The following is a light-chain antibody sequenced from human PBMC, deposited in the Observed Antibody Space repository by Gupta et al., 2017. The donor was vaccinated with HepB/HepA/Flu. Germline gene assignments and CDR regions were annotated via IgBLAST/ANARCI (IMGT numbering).Light chain of an antibody. Sequence: SYELTQPPSVSVSPGQPARITCSGDALPKKSVYWYQQKPGQAPVLVVYKDSERPSGIPERFTGSSSGTIVTLSISGVQAEDEADYYCQSADSTWVFGGGTKLTVL. CDR2: KDS. CDR3: QSADSTWV. CDR1: ALPKKS. J-gene: IGLJ3*02. V-gene: IGLV3-25*03.